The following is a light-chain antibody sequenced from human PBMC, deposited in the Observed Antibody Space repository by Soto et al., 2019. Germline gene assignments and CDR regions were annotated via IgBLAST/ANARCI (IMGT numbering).Light chain of an antibody. Sequence: FMLTQPHSVSESPGKTVTISCTGSGGAIATNYVQWYQQHPGSAPTPVIYEDNHRPSGVPDRFSGSIDSSANSASLIISGLKTEDEAVYYCQSYDSTNPQVLFGGGTKLTVL. CDR2: EDN. J-gene: IGLJ3*02. V-gene: IGLV6-57*02. CDR1: GGAIATNY. CDR3: QSYDSTNPQVL.